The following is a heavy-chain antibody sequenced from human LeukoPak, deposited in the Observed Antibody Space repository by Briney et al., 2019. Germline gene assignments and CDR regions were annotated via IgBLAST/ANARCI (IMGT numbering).Heavy chain of an antibody. CDR3: AKQAAIPFGWFDP. Sequence: GGSLRLSCAASGFTFSASSMHWVRQAPGKGLEWVAVISYDGSNKYYADSVKGRFTISRDNSKNTLYLQMNSLRAEDTAVYYCAKQAAIPFGWFDPWGQGTLVTVSS. CDR1: GFTFSASS. V-gene: IGHV3-30-3*02. J-gene: IGHJ5*02. CDR2: ISYDGSNK. D-gene: IGHD2-2*02.